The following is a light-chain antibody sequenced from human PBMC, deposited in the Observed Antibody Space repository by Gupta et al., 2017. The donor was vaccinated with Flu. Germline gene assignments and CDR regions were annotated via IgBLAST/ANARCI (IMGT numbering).Light chain of an antibody. J-gene: IGKJ1*01. CDR2: KAS. CDR1: QSITSW. V-gene: IGKV1-5*03. Sequence: DIQMTQSPATLSAFVGDIVTITCRASQSITSWLAWYQQKPGKAPKLLIFKASNLESGVPSRFSGSGSGTEFTLTISSLQPDDFATYYCQQDNTYPWTFGRGTKVEI. CDR3: QQDNTYPWT.